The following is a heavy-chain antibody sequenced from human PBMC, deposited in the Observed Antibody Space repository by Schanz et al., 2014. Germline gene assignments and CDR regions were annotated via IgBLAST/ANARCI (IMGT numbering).Heavy chain of an antibody. J-gene: IGHJ4*02. Sequence: QVQLVQSGAEVKKPGASVRVSCKVSGYAFTTYGISWVRQAPGQGPEFMGWISTFRNEDTNSAQRFQGRLTMTTDTSTSTAYMELRSLRSDDTAVYYCASSGAGYSSSWDFDYGGQGTLVTVSS. V-gene: IGHV1-18*01. D-gene: IGHD6-13*01. CDR3: ASSGAGYSSSWDFDY. CDR1: GYAFTTYG. CDR2: ISTFRNEDT.